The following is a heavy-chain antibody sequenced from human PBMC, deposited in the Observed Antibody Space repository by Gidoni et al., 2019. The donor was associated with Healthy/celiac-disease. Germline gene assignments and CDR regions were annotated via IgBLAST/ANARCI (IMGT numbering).Heavy chain of an antibody. J-gene: IGHJ4*02. CDR2: IIPIFGTA. V-gene: IGHV1-69*01. Sequence: QVQLVQSGAEVKKPGSSVKVSCQASGGTFSSYAISWVRQDPGQGLEWMGGIIPIFGTANYAQKFQGRVTITADESTSTAYMELSSLRSEDTAVYYCARGVGHYGDYYFDYWGQGTLVTVSS. CDR3: ARGVGHYGDYYFDY. CDR1: GGTFSSYA. D-gene: IGHD4-17*01.